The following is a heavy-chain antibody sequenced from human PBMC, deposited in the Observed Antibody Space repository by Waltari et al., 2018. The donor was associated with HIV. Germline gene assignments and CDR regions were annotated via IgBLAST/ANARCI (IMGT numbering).Heavy chain of an antibody. CDR3: VRVVSDGNGSSWLDP. CDR2: IYHPGST. V-gene: IGHV4-4*02. D-gene: IGHD2-21*01. Sequence: QVQLQESGPGQVEPSGTLSLTCAVSGGSISTYNWWTWVRQPPGKGPEWIGEIYHPGSTNYNKSLKSRVTIAVDKEKNEFALGLRSVTAADTAVYYCVRVVSDGNGSSWLDPWGQGTLVTVSS. J-gene: IGHJ5*02. CDR1: GGSISTYNW.